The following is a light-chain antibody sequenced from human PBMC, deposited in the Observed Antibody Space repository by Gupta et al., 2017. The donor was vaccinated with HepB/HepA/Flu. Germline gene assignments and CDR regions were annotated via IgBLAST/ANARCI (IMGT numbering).Light chain of an antibody. CDR2: EVS. CDR3: CSYAGSSTSVV. CDR1: SSDVGSYNL. Sequence: QSALTQPASVSGSPGQSLTISCPATSSDVGSYNLVSWYQQYSGKAPKLMIYEVSQRPSGVSNRFSGSKSSNTASLTISVLQAEDEADYYCCSYAGSSTSVVFGGGTKLTVL. J-gene: IGLJ2*01. V-gene: IGLV2-23*02.